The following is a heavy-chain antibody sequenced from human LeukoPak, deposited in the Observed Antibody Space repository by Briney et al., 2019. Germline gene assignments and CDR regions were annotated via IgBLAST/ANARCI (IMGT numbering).Heavy chain of an antibody. D-gene: IGHD3-22*01. J-gene: IGHJ4*02. V-gene: IGHV3-21*04. Sequence: PGGSLRLSCAASGFTFSSYSMNWVRQAPGKGLEWVSSISSSSSYIYYADSVKGRFTISRDNAKNSLYLQMNSLRAEDTAVYYCARGWDSSGQIPFFYWGQGTLVTVSS. CDR1: GFTFSSYS. CDR3: ARGWDSSGQIPFFY. CDR2: ISSSSSYI.